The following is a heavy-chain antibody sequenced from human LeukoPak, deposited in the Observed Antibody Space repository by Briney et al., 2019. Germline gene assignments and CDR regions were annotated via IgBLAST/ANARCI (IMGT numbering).Heavy chain of an antibody. V-gene: IGHV3-74*01. J-gene: IGHJ4*02. CDR3: ARSWFPYYFDY. CDR2: IDNDGGST. CDR1: GFTFSSYA. D-gene: IGHD3-9*01. Sequence: PGGSLRLSCAASGFTFSSYAMSWVRQAPGKGLVWVSRIDNDGGSTTYADSVKGRFTISRDNAKNTLYLQMNSVRAEDTAVYYCARSWFPYYFDYWGQGTLVTVSS.